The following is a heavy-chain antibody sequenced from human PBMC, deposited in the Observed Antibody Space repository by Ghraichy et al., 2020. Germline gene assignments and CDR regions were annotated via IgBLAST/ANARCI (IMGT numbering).Heavy chain of an antibody. V-gene: IGHV4-59*01. D-gene: IGHD2-2*01. Sequence: SETLSLTCTVSGGSISSYYWSWIRQPPGKGLEWIGNVYYSGSTNNNPSLKSRVTISVDTSKNQFSLKLSSVTAADTAVYYCARAGGQLEYYYYYGMDVWGQGTTVTVSS. CDR3: ARAGGQLEYYYYYGMDV. CDR1: GGSISSYY. J-gene: IGHJ6*02. CDR2: VYYSGST.